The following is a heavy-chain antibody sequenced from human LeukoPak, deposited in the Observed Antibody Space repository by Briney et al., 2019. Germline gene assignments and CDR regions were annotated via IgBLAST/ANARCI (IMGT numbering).Heavy chain of an antibody. D-gene: IGHD3-3*01. CDR1: GFTFSSYA. CDR2: ISGSGGST. V-gene: IGHV3-23*01. Sequence: PGGSLRLSCVASGFTFSSYAMSWVRQAPGKGLEWVSAISGSGGSTYYADSVKGRFTISRDNSKNTLYLQMNSLRAEDTAVYYCAKGLRFLEWFYWDYWGQGTLVTVSS. CDR3: AKGLRFLEWFYWDY. J-gene: IGHJ4*02.